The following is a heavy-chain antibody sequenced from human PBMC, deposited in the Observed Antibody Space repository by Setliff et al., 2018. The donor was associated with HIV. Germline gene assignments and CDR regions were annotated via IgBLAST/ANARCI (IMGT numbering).Heavy chain of an antibody. CDR3: AIIYYYDSSPVAFDI. CDR2: ISPGDSDT. CDR1: GYSFTTYW. D-gene: IGHD3-22*01. V-gene: IGHV5-51*01. Sequence: PGESLKISCKTSGYSFTTYWIGWVRQMPGKGLEWVGIISPGDSDTTYSPSFQGQVTMSADKSISTAYLQWRSLKASDTAMYYCAIIYYYDSSPVAFDIWGQGTMVTVSS. J-gene: IGHJ3*02.